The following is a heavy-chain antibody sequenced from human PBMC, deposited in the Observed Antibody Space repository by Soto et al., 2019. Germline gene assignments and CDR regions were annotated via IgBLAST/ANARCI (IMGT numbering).Heavy chain of an antibody. CDR2: INHSGST. D-gene: IGHD6-13*01. V-gene: IGHV4-34*01. CDR1: GGSFSGYY. CDR3: ARVSQVRQQLPPPYYYGMDV. Sequence: PSETLSLTCAVYGGSFSGYYWSWIRQPPGKGLEWIGEINHSGSTNYNPSLKSRVTISVDTSKNQFSLKLSSETAADTAVYYCARVSQVRQQLPPPYYYGMDVWGQGTTVTVSS. J-gene: IGHJ6*02.